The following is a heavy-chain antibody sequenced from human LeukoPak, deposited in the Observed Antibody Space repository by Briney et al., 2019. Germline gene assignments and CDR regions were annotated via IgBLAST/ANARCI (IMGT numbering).Heavy chain of an antibody. J-gene: IGHJ5*02. Sequence: PSETLSLTCTVSGGSISSSSYYWGWIRQPPGKGLEWIGSIYYSGSTYYNPSLKSRVTISVDTSKNQFSLKLSSVTAADTAVYYCARDPDGGVYYGSGYNWFDPWGQGTLVTVSS. CDR1: GGSISSSSYY. CDR3: ARDPDGGVYYGSGYNWFDP. D-gene: IGHD3-10*01. V-gene: IGHV4-39*07. CDR2: IYYSGST.